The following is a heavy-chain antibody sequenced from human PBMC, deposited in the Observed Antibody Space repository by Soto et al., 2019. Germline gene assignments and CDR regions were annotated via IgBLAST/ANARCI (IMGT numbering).Heavy chain of an antibody. CDR2: ISGSGGST. Sequence: EVQLLESGGGLVQPGGSLRLSCAASGFTFSSYAMSWVRQAPGKGLEWVSAISGSGGSTYYADSVKGRFTISRDNSKNTLYLQMNSLRAEDTAVYYCARDGDLYVWGSYRSDWGQGTLVTVSS. D-gene: IGHD3-16*02. CDR3: ARDGDLYVWGSYRSD. V-gene: IGHV3-23*01. CDR1: GFTFSSYA. J-gene: IGHJ4*02.